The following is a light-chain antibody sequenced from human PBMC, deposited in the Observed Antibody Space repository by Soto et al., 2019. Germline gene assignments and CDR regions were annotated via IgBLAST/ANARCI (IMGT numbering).Light chain of an antibody. Sequence: NQMTQSPSTRSSSVGEIVTITCRASQSISSWLAWYQQKPGKAPKLLIYDASSLESGVPSRFSGSGSGTDFTLTISRQQPDDFVTYYCQQYNSYWTFGQGTKVDIK. CDR2: DAS. J-gene: IGKJ1*01. CDR1: QSISSW. CDR3: QQYNSYWT. V-gene: IGKV1-5*01.